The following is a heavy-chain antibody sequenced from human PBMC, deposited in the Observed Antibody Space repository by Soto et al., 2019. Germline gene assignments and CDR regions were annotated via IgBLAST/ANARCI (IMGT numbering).Heavy chain of an antibody. CDR2: ISWNSGTI. V-gene: IGHV3-9*01. D-gene: IGHD6-6*01. CDR1: GFTFDDYA. CDR3: AKDIAARPPYYCDY. J-gene: IGHJ4*02. Sequence: GGSLRLSCAASGFTFDDYAVHWVRQAPGKGLEWVSGISWNSGTIAYADSVEGRFTISRDNAKNSLYLQMNSLRAEDTALYYCAKDIAARPPYYCDYWGQGTLVTVSS.